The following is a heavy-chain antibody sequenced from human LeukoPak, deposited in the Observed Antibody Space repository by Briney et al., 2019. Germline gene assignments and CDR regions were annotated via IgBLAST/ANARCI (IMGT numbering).Heavy chain of an antibody. J-gene: IGHJ4*02. V-gene: IGHV3-64D*06. CDR2: ISDNGRRT. D-gene: IGHD3-10*01. Sequence: GGSLRLSCSASGFTFSSYGLHWVRQAPGKGLEYVSGISDNGRRTYYADPVKGRFTISRDNSRKTLYLQMSGLRAEDTAIYYRVRDQSGSYSFDYWGQGTLVTVSS. CDR1: GFTFSSYG. CDR3: VRDQSGSYSFDY.